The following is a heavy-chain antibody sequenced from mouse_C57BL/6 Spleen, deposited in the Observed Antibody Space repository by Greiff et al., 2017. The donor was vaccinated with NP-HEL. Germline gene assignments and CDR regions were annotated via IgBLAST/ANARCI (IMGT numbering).Heavy chain of an antibody. Sequence: QVQLQQSGAELVKPGASVKLSCKASGYTFTEYTIHWVKQRSGQGLEWIGWFYPGSGSIKYNEKFKDKATLTADKSSSTVYMELSRLTSEDSAVYFCARHEDGGIWALGEGPWFAYWGQGTLVTVSA. CDR2: FYPGSGSI. D-gene: IGHD4-1*01. CDR1: GYTFTEYT. J-gene: IGHJ3*01. CDR3: ARHEDGGIWALGEGPWFAY. V-gene: IGHV1-62-2*01.